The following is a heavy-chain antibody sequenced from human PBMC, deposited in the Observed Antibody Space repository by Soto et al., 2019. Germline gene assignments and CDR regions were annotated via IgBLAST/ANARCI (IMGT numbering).Heavy chain of an antibody. V-gene: IGHV4-59*11. D-gene: IGHD2-21*01. CDR3: ARGNDWKSSTFDI. CDR1: GGSLTDHY. CDR2: VYYSGAT. Sequence: QVQLQESGPGLVKPSETLSLTCTVAGGSLTDHYWNWFRQSPGRGLQWIGYVYYSGATSYNPSLTSRVTMTVDTSKNQFSLKLRSVTAADTAVYFGARGNDWKSSTFDIWGQGTMVSVSS. J-gene: IGHJ3*02.